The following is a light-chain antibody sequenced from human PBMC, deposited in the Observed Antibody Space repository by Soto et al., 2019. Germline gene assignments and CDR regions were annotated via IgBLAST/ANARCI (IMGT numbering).Light chain of an antibody. CDR1: SSDVWGYNY. Sequence: QSVLTQPASVSGSPGQSITICCTGTSSDVWGYNYVSWYQQHPGKAPKLMIYAVSNRPSGVSNRFSGSKSGNTASLTISGLQAADEDDYYCSSYTSSSTDVFGTGTKVTVL. CDR2: AVS. V-gene: IGLV2-14*01. CDR3: SSYTSSSTDV. J-gene: IGLJ1*01.